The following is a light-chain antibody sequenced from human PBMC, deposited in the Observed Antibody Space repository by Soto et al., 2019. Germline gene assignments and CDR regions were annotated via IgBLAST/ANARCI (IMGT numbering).Light chain of an antibody. CDR3: AAWDDSLNGVV. Sequence: QSVLTQPPSASGTPGQRVTISCSGSSSNIETNTVNWYHHLPGTAPKLLIYRNNQRPSGVPGRFSGSKSGTSASLAISGLQSEDEADYYCAAWDDSLNGVVFGGGTKLTVL. V-gene: IGLV1-44*01. CDR1: SSNIETNT. J-gene: IGLJ2*01. CDR2: RNN.